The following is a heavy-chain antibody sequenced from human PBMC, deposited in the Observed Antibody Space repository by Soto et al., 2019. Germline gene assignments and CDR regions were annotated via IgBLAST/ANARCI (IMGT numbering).Heavy chain of an antibody. J-gene: IGHJ4*02. V-gene: IGHV3-30*18. CDR3: AKEVGYTSSFDS. Sequence: PGGSLRLSCAGSGFTLSTYGMHWVRQAPGKGLEWVAVISYDGSSKYYADSVKGRFIISRDTSKTTLYLQMNSLRADDTAVYFCAKEVGYTSSFDSWGQGVLVTVSS. CDR2: ISYDGSSK. D-gene: IGHD1-1*01. CDR1: GFTLSTYG.